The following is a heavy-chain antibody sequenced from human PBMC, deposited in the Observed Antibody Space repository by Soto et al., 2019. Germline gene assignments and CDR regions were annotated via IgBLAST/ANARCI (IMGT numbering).Heavy chain of an antibody. CDR1: GGSFSGYY. CDR2: INHSGST. CDR3: ARGGGYDYVWGSYRGLNWFDP. Sequence: PSETLSLTCAVYGGSFSGYYWSWIRQPPGKGLEWIGEINHSGSTNYNPPLKSRVTISVDTSKNQFSLKLSSVTAADTAVYYCARGGGYDYVWGSYRGLNWFDPWGQGTLVTVSS. D-gene: IGHD3-16*02. J-gene: IGHJ5*02. V-gene: IGHV4-34*01.